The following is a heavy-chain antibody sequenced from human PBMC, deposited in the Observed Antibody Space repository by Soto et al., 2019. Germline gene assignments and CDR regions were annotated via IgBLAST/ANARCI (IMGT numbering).Heavy chain of an antibody. CDR1: GGSISSGDYY. Sequence: TLSLTCTVSGGSISSGDYYWSWIRQPPGKGLEWIGYIYYSGSTYYNPSLKSRVTISVDTSKNQFSLKLSSVTAADTAVYYCARAANHYDFWSGYYTRWFDPWGQGTLVTVSS. J-gene: IGHJ5*02. CDR3: ARAANHYDFWSGYYTRWFDP. D-gene: IGHD3-3*01. CDR2: IYYSGST. V-gene: IGHV4-30-4*01.